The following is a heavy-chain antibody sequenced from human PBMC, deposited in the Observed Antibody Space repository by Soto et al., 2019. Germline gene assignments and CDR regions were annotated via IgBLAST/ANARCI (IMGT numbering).Heavy chain of an antibody. J-gene: IGHJ3*02. D-gene: IGHD6-25*01. CDR2: INPKSGGT. CDR3: ARVGRIPANDAFDI. CDR1: GYMFTGYY. Sequence: ASVKVSCKASGYMFTGYYIHWVRQAPGQGLEWMGWINPKSGGTKYAQKLQGRVTMTTDTSTSTAYMELRSLRSDDTAVYYCARVGRIPANDAFDIWGQGTMVTVSS. V-gene: IGHV1-2*02.